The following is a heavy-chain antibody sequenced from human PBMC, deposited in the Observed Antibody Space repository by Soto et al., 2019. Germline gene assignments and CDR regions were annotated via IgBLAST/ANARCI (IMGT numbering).Heavy chain of an antibody. Sequence: QVQLVQSGAEEKKPGASVKVSCKTSGYSFTTYGMHWVRQAPGQRLEWMGWINTGNGNTKYSQKFQDRVTIARDTSASTAYMELSSLRSEDTAVYYCARTNSFDFWGQGTLVTVSS. J-gene: IGHJ4*02. CDR3: ARTNSFDF. CDR1: GYSFTTYG. CDR2: INTGNGNT. V-gene: IGHV1-3*04.